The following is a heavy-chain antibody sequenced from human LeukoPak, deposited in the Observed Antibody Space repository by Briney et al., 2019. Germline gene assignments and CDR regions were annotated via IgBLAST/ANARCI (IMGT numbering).Heavy chain of an antibody. J-gene: IGHJ4*02. CDR3: ARDYYDSSPPY. D-gene: IGHD3-22*01. CDR1: GFSFSSYA. V-gene: IGHV3-48*04. CDR2: ISSSGSTI. Sequence: PGGSLRLSCAASGFSFSSYAMSWVRQAPGKGLEWVSYISSSGSTIYYADSVKGRFTISRDNAKNSLYLQMNSLRAEDTAVYYCARDYYDSSPPYWGQGTLVTVSS.